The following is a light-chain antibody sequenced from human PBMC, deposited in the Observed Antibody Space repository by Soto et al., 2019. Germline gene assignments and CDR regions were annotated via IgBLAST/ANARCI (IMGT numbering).Light chain of an antibody. CDR2: GAS. CDR1: QSVSSSY. J-gene: IGKJ1*01. CDR3: QQYGSSPKT. V-gene: IGKV3-20*01. Sequence: GTLSLSPGERATLSCRASQSVSSSYLAWYQQKPGQAPRLLIYGASSRATGIPDRFSGSGSGTDFTLTISRLEPEDFAVYYCQQYGSSPKTFGQGTKVDIK.